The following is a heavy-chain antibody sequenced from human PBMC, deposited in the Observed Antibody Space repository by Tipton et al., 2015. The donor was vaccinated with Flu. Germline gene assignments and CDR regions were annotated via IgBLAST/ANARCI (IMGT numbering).Heavy chain of an antibody. V-gene: IGHV4-59*01. J-gene: IGHJ2*01. D-gene: IGHD6-13*01. CDR3: ARVSSSSSWSQDWYFDL. CDR2: IYYSGST. Sequence: TLSLTCTVSGGSISSYYWSWIRQPPGKGLEWIGYIYYSGSTNYNPSLKRRVTISIDTSKNQFSLKLSSVTAADTAVYYCARVSSSSSWSQDWYFDLWGRGTLVTVS. CDR1: GGSISSYY.